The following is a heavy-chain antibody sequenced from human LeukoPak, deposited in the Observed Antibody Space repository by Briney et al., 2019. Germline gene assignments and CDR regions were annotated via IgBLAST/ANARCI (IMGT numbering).Heavy chain of an antibody. V-gene: IGHV3-7*01. Sequence: HSGGSLRLSCAASGFNFSSYWMSWVRQAPRKGLEWVANIKQDGSEKYYVASVKGRFTISRDNAKNSLYLQMNSLRAEDTAVYYCARDDPYDSDAFDIWGQGTMVTVSS. CDR1: GFNFSSYW. CDR2: IKQDGSEK. J-gene: IGHJ3*02. D-gene: IGHD2-15*01. CDR3: ARDDPYDSDAFDI.